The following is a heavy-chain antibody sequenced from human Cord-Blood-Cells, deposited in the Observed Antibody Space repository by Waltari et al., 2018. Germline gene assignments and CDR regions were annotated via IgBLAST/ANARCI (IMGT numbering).Heavy chain of an antibody. J-gene: IGHJ1*01. CDR3: ARCIAAAGTGYFQH. Sequence: QVQLVESGGGVVQPGRSLRLSCAASGFTFSSYALHWVRQAPGKGREWVAVISYDGSNKYYADAVKGRFTISRDNSKNTLYLQMNSLRAEDTAVYYCARCIAAAGTGYFQHWGQGTLVTVSS. CDR1: GFTFSSYA. V-gene: IGHV3-30*04. CDR2: ISYDGSNK. D-gene: IGHD6-13*01.